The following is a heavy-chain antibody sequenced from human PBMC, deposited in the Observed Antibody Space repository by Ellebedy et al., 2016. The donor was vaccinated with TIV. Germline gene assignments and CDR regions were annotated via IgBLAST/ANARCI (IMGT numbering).Heavy chain of an antibody. CDR1: GFTFSSYA. D-gene: IGHD6-19*01. J-gene: IGHJ4*02. V-gene: IGHV3-23*01. CDR2: ISGSGGST. Sequence: PGGSLRLSCAASGFTFSSYAMSWVRQAPGKGLEWVSGISGSGGSTYYAHSVEGRFTISRAIAKNTLDLQINRLISDDPAVYYCAKSSVAAVLSCFDYWGQGTLVTVSS. CDR3: AKSSVAAVLSCFDY.